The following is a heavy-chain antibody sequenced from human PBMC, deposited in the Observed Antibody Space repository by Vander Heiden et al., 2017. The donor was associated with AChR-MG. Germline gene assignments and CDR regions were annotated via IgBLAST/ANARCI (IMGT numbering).Heavy chain of an antibody. CDR3: AKDRTGGLYYMDV. CDR1: GLPFSSYG. D-gene: IGHD1-1*01. Sequence: QVQLVESGGGVVQPGRSLRPSCAASGLPFSSYGMHWVGQAPGKGLEWVAVISYDGSNKYYADSVKGRFTISRDNSKNTLYLQMNSLRAEDTAVYYCAKDRTGGLYYMDVWGKGTTVTVSS. V-gene: IGHV3-30*18. J-gene: IGHJ6*03. CDR2: ISYDGSNK.